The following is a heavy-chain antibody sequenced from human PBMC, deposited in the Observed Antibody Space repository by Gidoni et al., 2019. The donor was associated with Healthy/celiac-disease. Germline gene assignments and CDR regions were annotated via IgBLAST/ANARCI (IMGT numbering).Heavy chain of an antibody. J-gene: IGHJ5*02. CDR2: IYYSGST. CDR1: GGSISSSSYS. CDR3: ARRNPTVTKNWFDP. D-gene: IGHD4-17*01. Sequence: QLQLQESGPGLVKPSETLSLTCTVSGGSISSSSYSWGWIRPPPGKGLEWIGSIYYSGSTYYNPSLNSRVTISVDTSKNQFSLKLISVTAADTAVYYCARRNPTVTKNWFDPWGQGTLVTVSS. V-gene: IGHV4-39*01.